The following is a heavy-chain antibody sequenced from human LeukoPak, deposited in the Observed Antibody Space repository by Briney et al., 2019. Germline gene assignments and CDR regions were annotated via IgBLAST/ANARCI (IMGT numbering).Heavy chain of an antibody. CDR3: ARDSYYYDSSGYYHFDY. J-gene: IGHJ4*02. Sequence: SETLSLTCTVSGGSISSYYWSWIRQPAGKGLEWIGRIYTSGSTNYNPSLKSRVTMPVDTSKNQFSLKLSSVTAADTAVYYCARDSYYYDSSGYYHFDYWGQGTLVTVSS. D-gene: IGHD3-22*01. CDR1: GGSISSYY. V-gene: IGHV4-4*07. CDR2: IYTSGST.